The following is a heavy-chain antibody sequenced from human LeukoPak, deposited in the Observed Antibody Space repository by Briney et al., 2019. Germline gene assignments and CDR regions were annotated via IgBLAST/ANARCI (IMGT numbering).Heavy chain of an antibody. CDR2: IYSGGST. CDR1: GFTVSSNY. D-gene: IGHD1-26*01. J-gene: IGHJ4*02. V-gene: IGHV3-53*01. CDR3: ARDLSYSGSPFDY. Sequence: GGSLRLSCAASGFTVSSNYMSWVRQAPGKGLEWVSVIYSGGSTYYADSVKGRFTISRDNSKNTLYLQMNSLRAEDTAVYYCARDLSYSGSPFDYWGQGTLATVSS.